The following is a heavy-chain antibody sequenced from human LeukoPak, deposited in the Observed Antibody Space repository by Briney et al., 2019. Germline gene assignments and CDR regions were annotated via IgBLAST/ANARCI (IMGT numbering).Heavy chain of an antibody. V-gene: IGHV4-61*02. CDR1: GGSISSGNYY. CDR3: ARVDGSAHGGFGS. D-gene: IGHD2-15*01. J-gene: IGHJ4*02. Sequence: SQTLSLTCTVSGGSISSGNYYWSWIRQPAGKGLEWVGRIYTSGTTNYNPSLKSRVTISVDTSKNQFSLKLSSVTAADTAVYYCARVDGSAHGGFGSWGQGTLVTVSS. CDR2: IYTSGTT.